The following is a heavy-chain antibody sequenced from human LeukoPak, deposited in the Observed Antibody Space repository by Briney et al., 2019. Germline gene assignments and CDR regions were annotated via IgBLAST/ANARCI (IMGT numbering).Heavy chain of an antibody. CDR2: IASDGSST. CDR3: ARGRPHGNDY. J-gene: IGHJ4*02. V-gene: IGHV3-74*01. CDR1: GFTFSNYA. Sequence: PGRSLRLSCAASGFTFSNYAMHWVRQAPGKGLVWVSRIASDGSSTTYADSVKGRFSISRDNAKNTLYLQMNSLRVEDTAVHYCARGRPHGNDYWGQGTLVTVSS. D-gene: IGHD4-23*01.